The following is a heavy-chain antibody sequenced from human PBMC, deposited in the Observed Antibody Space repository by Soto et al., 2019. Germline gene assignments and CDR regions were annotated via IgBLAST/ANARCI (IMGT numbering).Heavy chain of an antibody. V-gene: IGHV1-46*01. J-gene: IGHJ6*02. CDR2: INPSGGST. Sequence: ASVKVSCKASGYTFTSYYMHWVRQAPGQGLEWMGIINPSGGSTSYAQKFQGRVTMTRDTSTSTVYMELSRLRSDDTAVYYCARERYYDSSGYYGMDVWGQGTTVTVSS. CDR1: GYTFTSYY. CDR3: ARERYYDSSGYYGMDV. D-gene: IGHD3-22*01.